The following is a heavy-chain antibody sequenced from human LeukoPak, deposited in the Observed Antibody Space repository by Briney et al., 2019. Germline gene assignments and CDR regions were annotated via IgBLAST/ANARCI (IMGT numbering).Heavy chain of an antibody. J-gene: IGHJ4*02. CDR2: ISSSSSYI. D-gene: IGHD6-13*01. CDR3: ARLFVNFQQQLVREDY. Sequence: PGGSLRLSCAASGFTFSSYSMNWVRQAPGKGLEWVSSISSSSSYIYYADSVKGRFTISRDNAKNSLYLQMNSLRAEDTAVYYCARLFVNFQQQLVREDYWGQGTLVTVSS. V-gene: IGHV3-21*01. CDR1: GFTFSSYS.